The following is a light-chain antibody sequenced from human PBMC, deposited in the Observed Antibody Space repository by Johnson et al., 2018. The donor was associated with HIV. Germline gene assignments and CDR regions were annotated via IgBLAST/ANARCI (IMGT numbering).Light chain of an antibody. Sequence: QSILTQPPSVSAAPGQKVTISCSGSSSNIGNNYVSWYQQLPGTAPKLLIYDNNKRPSGTPDRFPGSKSGTSATLGINGLQTGDEADYYCGTWDSSLSAGGYVFGTGTKVTVL. CDR3: GTWDSSLSAGGYV. CDR2: DNN. J-gene: IGLJ1*01. V-gene: IGLV1-51*01. CDR1: SSNIGNNY.